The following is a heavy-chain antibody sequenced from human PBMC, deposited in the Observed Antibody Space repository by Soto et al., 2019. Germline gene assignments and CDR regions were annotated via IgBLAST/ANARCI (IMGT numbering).Heavy chain of an antibody. V-gene: IGHV2-5*02. J-gene: IGHJ6*02. D-gene: IGHD2-21*02. CDR3: VQSQCGGDCLQSYSSHSYFGLDV. CDR1: GLSLSTTGVG. Sequence: QITLKESGPTLVKPTQTLTLTCTFSGLSLSTTGVGVGWIRQPPGKALEWLALIYWDDDKRYSPSLKSRLTVTKDTSKNQVVITMTNKDPVDKATYYWVQSQCGGDCLQSYSSHSYFGLDVWGQGTTVTVSS. CDR2: IYWDDDK.